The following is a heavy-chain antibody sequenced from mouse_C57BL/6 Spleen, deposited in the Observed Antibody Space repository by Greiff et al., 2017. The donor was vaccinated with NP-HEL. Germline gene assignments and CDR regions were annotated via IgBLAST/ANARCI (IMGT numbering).Heavy chain of an antibody. J-gene: IGHJ3*01. D-gene: IGHD3-2*02. Sequence: QVQLKQSGAELVRPGTSVKVSCKASGYAFTNYLIEWVKQRPGQGLEWIGVINPGSGGTNYNEKFKGKATLTADKSSSTAYMQLSSLTSEDSAVYFCARRGSSGYGFAYWGQGTLVTVSA. CDR3: ARRGSSGYGFAY. CDR2: INPGSGGT. CDR1: GYAFTNYL. V-gene: IGHV1-54*01.